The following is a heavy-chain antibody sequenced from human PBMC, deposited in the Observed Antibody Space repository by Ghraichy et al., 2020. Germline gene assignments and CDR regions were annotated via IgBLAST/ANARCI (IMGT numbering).Heavy chain of an antibody. D-gene: IGHD4-23*01. J-gene: IGHJ6*03. CDR3: AREETTVVTDTEKNYYYYYYMDV. V-gene: IGHV3-48*03. CDR1: GFTFSSYE. Sequence: GGSLRLSCAASGFTFSSYEMNWVRQAPGKGLEWVSYISSSGSTIYYADSVKGRFTISRDNAKNSLYLQMNSLRAEDTAVYYCAREETTVVTDTEKNYYYYYYMDVWGKGTTVTVSS. CDR2: ISSSGSTI.